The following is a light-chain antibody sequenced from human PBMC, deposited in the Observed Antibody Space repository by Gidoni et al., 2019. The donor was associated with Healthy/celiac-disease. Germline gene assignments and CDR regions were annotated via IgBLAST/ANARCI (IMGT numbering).Light chain of an antibody. CDR2: GAS. V-gene: IGKV3-20*01. CDR1: QRVSSSY. CDR3: QQYGSSRIT. Sequence: ELVLTQSPGTLSLSPGERATLSCRASQRVSSSYLAWYQQKPGQAPRLLIYGASSRATGIPDRFSGSGSGTDFTLTISRLEPEDFAVYYCQQYGSSRITFGQGTRLEIK. J-gene: IGKJ5*01.